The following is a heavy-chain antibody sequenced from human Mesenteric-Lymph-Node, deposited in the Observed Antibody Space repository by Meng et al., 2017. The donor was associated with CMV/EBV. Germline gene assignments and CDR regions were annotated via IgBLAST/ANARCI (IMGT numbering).Heavy chain of an antibody. CDR3: TKVPYSSGWGYYGMDA. J-gene: IGHJ6*02. D-gene: IGHD6-19*01. CDR2: IRSKAYGGTT. CDR1: GFTFGDYA. V-gene: IGHV3-49*04. Sequence: GESLKISCTASGFTFGDYAMSWVRQAPGKGLEWVGFIRSKAYGGTTEYAASVKGRFTISRDDSKSIAYLQMNSLKTEDTAVYYCTKVPYSSGWGYYGMDAWGQGTTVTVSS.